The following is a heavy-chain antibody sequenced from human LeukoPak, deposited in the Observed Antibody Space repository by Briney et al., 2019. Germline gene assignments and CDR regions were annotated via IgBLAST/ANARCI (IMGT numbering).Heavy chain of an antibody. CDR3: ATRRDGYNRRTDY. D-gene: IGHD5-24*01. Sequence: ASVKVSCKASGYTFIDYYMHWVRQAPGQGLEWIGWISPNSGGTKYVQKFQGRVTMTRDTSITTVYMELSGLSFDDTAVYYCATRRDGYNRRTDYWGQGTLVTVSS. J-gene: IGHJ4*02. CDR1: GYTFIDYY. CDR2: ISPNSGGT. V-gene: IGHV1-2*02.